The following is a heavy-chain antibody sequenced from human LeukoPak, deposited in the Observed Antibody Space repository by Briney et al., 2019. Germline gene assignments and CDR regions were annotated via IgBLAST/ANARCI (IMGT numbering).Heavy chain of an antibody. CDR3: ARAAYYYDSSGYTYYFDY. J-gene: IGHJ4*02. Sequence: SETLSLTCSVSGGSISSYYWSWIRQPPGKGLEWIGYIYYSGSTNYNPSLKSRVTISVDTSKNQFSLELSSVTAADTAVYYCARAAYYYDSSGYTYYFDYWGQGTLVTVSS. CDR2: IYYSGST. V-gene: IGHV4-59*08. CDR1: GGSISSYY. D-gene: IGHD3-22*01.